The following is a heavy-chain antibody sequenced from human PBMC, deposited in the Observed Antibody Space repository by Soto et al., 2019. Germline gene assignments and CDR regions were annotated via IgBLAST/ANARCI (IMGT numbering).Heavy chain of an antibody. J-gene: IGHJ6*02. CDR1: GYTFTSYY. CDR2: INPTSAST. CDR3: ARGHCSRAGCPFYYCYGMDV. V-gene: IGHV1-46*01. Sequence: QVQLVQSGAEVRKPGASVKVSCKASGYTFTSYYIHWVRQAPGQGLEWMGIINPTSASTSYAQKFQGGVTITRDTSTSTVYMELSSLGSEDTAVYYWARGHCSRAGCPFYYCYGMDVWGQGTTVPVSS. D-gene: IGHD2-2*01.